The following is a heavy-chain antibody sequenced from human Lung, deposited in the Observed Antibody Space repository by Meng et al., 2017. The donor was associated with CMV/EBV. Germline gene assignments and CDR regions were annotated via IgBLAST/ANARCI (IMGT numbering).Heavy chain of an antibody. J-gene: IGHJ4*02. CDR1: GFSLSISRLA. CDR3: AHARYSSFYYFNY. Sequence: SGXXLVXPTQTLMLTCTFSGFSLSISRLAVGWIRQPPGKALECLGIIYWNDDKRYSPSLKSRLTITKDTSKNQVVLTMTNMDPADTATYYCAHARYSSFYYFNYWXQGTXVTVSS. V-gene: IGHV2-5*01. CDR2: IYWNDDK. D-gene: IGHD6-13*01.